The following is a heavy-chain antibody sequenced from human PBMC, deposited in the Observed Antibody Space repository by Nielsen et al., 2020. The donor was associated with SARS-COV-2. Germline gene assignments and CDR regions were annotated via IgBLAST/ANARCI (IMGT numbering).Heavy chain of an antibody. Sequence: ASVKVSCKASGYTFTSYYIHWVRQAPGQGLEWMGLINPGGGSTSYAQKFQGRVTMTSDTSTRTVYMELSSLRSEDTAVYYCARAMSGSGLFDYWGQGTRVTVSS. CDR2: INPGGGST. CDR3: ARAMSGSGLFDY. CDR1: GYTFTSYY. J-gene: IGHJ4*02. D-gene: IGHD3-3*01. V-gene: IGHV1-46*01.